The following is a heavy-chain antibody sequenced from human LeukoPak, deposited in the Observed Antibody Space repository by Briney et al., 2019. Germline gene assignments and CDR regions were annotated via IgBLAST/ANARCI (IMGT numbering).Heavy chain of an antibody. Sequence: GGSLRLSCAASGFTFSSYSMNWVRQAPGKGLEWVSSISSSSSYIYYADSVKGRFTISRDNAKNSLYLQMNSLRAEDTAVYYCVRSDRETYAFDIWGQGAMATVSS. J-gene: IGHJ3*02. V-gene: IGHV3-21*01. CDR1: GFTFSSYS. D-gene: IGHD3-10*01. CDR2: ISSSSSYI. CDR3: VRSDRETYAFDI.